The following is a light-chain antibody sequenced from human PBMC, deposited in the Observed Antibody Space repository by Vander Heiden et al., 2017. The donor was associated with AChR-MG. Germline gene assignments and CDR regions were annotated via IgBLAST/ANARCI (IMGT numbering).Light chain of an antibody. Sequence: QSLLTQPPSVSAAPRHRVTLSCTGRSSHIGAGYDVHWYQQHPGKAPKLLIYDKKNRPSGVPDRFSTSKSGTSASLVITGLQAEDEAYYYCQSYDSSLTDSRVFGGGTKLTVL. CDR1: SSHIGAGYD. J-gene: IGLJ2*01. V-gene: IGLV1-40*01. CDR3: QSYDSSLTDSRV. CDR2: DKK.